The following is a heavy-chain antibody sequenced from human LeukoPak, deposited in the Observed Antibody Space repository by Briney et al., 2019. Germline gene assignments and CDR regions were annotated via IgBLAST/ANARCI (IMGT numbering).Heavy chain of an antibody. CDR3: AREVVLLPAAGFYSGYDFVDY. Sequence: PGGSLRLSCAASGFTFSSYWMTWVRQAPGKGLEWVANIKQDGSEKYYVDSVKGRFTISRDNAKNSLYLQMNTLRAEDTAVYYCAREVVLLPAAGFYSGYDFVDYWGQGTLVTVSS. D-gene: IGHD5-12*01. J-gene: IGHJ4*02. V-gene: IGHV3-7*01. CDR1: GFTFSSYW. CDR2: IKQDGSEK.